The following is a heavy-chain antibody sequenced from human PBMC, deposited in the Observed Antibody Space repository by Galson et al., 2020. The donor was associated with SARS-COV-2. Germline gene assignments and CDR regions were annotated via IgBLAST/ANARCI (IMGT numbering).Heavy chain of an antibody. CDR1: GYTFTGYY. CDR2: INPNSGGT. J-gene: IGHJ3*02. CDR3: ARSELVTTKLGADAFDI. D-gene: IGHD2-21*02. Sequence: ASVKVSCKASGYTFTGYYMHWVRQAPGQGLEWMGWINPNSGGTNHAQKFQGRVTMTRDTSISTAYMELSRLRSDDTAVYYCARSELVTTKLGADAFDIWGQGTMVTVSS. V-gene: IGHV1-2*02.